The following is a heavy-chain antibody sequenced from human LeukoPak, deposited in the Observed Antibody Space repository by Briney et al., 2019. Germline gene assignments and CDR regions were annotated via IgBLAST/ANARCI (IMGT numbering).Heavy chain of an antibody. D-gene: IGHD2-2*01. CDR3: ARQLIVVVPAALPHFDY. J-gene: IGHJ4*02. V-gene: IGHV4-4*07. Sequence: SETLSLTCTVSSDSISSYYWSWIRQPAGKGLEWIGRTHTSGSTNYNPSLKSRVTISVDTSKNQFSLKLSSVTAADTAVYYCARQLIVVVPAALPHFDYWGQGTLVTVSS. CDR1: SDSISSYY. CDR2: THTSGST.